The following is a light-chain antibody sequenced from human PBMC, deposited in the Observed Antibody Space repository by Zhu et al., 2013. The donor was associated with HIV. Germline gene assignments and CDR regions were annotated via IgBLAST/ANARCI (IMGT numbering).Light chain of an antibody. CDR3: QQRSNWPPMYT. J-gene: IGKJ2*01. CDR2: DAS. V-gene: IGKV3-11*01. Sequence: EIVMTQSPATLSLSPGERATLSCRASQSINNYLVWYQQKPGQAPRLLISDASNRATGVPDRFSGSGSGTDFTLTISSLQAEDVAVYYCQQRSNWPPMYTFGQGTKLEIK. CDR1: QSINNY.